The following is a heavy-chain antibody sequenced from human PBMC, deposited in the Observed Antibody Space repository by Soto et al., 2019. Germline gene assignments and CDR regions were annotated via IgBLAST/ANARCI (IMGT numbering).Heavy chain of an antibody. J-gene: IGHJ4*02. CDR2: IYYSGST. Sequence: PSETLSLTCTVSGGSISSYYWSWIRQPPGKGLEWIGSIYYSGSTNYNPSLRSRVTISVDTSKNQFSLKLSSVTAADTAVYYCARVRATVTTYFDYWGQGTLVTVSS. V-gene: IGHV4-59*08. CDR1: GGSISSYY. D-gene: IGHD4-17*01. CDR3: ARVRATVTTYFDY.